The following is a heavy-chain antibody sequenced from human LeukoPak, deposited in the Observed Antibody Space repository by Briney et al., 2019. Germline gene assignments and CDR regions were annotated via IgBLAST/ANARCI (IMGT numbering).Heavy chain of an antibody. CDR3: ARSDRDYGDLAGYYYYMDV. CDR1: GGSISSYY. D-gene: IGHD4-17*01. V-gene: IGHV4-59*01. J-gene: IGHJ6*03. Sequence: KPSETLSLTCTVSGGSISSYYWSWIRQLPGKGLEWIGYIYYSGSTNYNPSLKSRVTISVDTSKNQFSLKLSSVTAADTAVYYCARSDRDYGDLAGYYYYMDVWGKGTTVTVSS. CDR2: IYYSGST.